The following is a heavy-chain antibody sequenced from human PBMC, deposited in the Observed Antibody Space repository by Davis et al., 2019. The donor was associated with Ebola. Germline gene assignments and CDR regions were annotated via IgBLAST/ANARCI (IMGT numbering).Heavy chain of an antibody. CDR1: GGSISSSNW. Sequence: MPSETLSLTCAVSGGSISSSNWWSWVRQPPGKGLEWIGEIYHSGSTNYNPSLKSRVTISVDKSKNQFSLKLSSVTAADTAVYYCAGTTVTTDRDYYYYGMDVWGQGTTVTVSS. CDR3: AGTTVTTDRDYYYYGMDV. CDR2: IYHSGST. D-gene: IGHD4-17*01. J-gene: IGHJ6*02. V-gene: IGHV4-4*02.